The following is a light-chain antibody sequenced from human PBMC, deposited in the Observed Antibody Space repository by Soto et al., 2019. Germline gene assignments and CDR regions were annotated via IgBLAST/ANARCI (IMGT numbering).Light chain of an antibody. V-gene: IGKV3-15*01. CDR3: QQYHNWPRT. CDR2: GAS. Sequence: EIVMTQSPVTLSVSLGDRATLSCRASQSVSSNLVWYQQKPGQAPRLLIYGASTRASTIPARFSGSGSGTEFTLIISSLQSEDFAVYYCQQYHNWPRTFGQGTKVEIK. CDR1: QSVSSN. J-gene: IGKJ1*01.